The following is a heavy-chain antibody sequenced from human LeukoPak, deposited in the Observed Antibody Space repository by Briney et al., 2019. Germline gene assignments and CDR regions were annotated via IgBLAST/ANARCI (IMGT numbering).Heavy chain of an antibody. CDR3: ARKQTGTMYDV. J-gene: IGHJ4*02. Sequence: SETLSLTCIVPGGSVSSSSYYWAWIRQSPGRGLEWIATFSSGGSASHNPSLTSRVSISKDTSDKQFSLRLYSVTAADTAAYYCARKQTGTMYDVWGQGTQVTVSS. CDR1: GGSVSSSSYY. D-gene: IGHD1-7*01. V-gene: IGHV4-39*07. CDR2: FSSGGSA.